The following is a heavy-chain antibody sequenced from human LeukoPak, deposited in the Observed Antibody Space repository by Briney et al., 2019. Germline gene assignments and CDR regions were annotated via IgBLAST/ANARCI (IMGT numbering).Heavy chain of an antibody. J-gene: IGHJ5*02. CDR3: ARQEYCSGGSCYTWFDP. CDR1: GYRFSSYW. Sequence: GESLKISCKDSGYRFSSYWIAWVRQMPGKGLEYIGIIYPGDSDIRYSPSFQGQVTISADKSISTAYLQWSSLKASDTAMYYCARQEYCSGGSCYTWFDPWGQATLVTVSS. V-gene: IGHV5-51*01. CDR2: IYPGDSDI. D-gene: IGHD2-15*01.